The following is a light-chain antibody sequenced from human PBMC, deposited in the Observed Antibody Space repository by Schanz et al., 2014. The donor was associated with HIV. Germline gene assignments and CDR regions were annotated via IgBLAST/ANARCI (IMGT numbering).Light chain of an antibody. Sequence: ETVLTQSPGSLSLSPGERATLSCRASQSLGGSQLAWYQHKPGQSPRLLSYGASNRATGIPDRYSGGGSGTGYTLAISRLEPEDFAGCYYEQYGRSPWTFGQGTKVQVK. V-gene: IGKV3-20*01. CDR2: GAS. J-gene: IGKJ1*01. CDR3: EQYGRSPWT. CDR1: QSLGGSQ.